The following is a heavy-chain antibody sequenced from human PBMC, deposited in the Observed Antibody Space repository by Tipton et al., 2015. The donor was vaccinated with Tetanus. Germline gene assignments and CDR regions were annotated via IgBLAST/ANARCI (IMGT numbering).Heavy chain of an antibody. CDR2: IVPVFGTT. CDR1: GGSFNTYG. Sequence: QVQLVQSGAEVAKPGSSVKVSCKASGGSFNTYGISWVRQAPGQGLQGMGKIVPVFGTTYAQRFKGRVTITADKSTSTVFMELSSLTSADTAVYFGARDLGGTRQYYALAVWGQGTTVTVSS. D-gene: IGHD6-19*01. J-gene: IGHJ6*02. V-gene: IGHV1-69*14. CDR3: ARDLGGTRQYYALAV.